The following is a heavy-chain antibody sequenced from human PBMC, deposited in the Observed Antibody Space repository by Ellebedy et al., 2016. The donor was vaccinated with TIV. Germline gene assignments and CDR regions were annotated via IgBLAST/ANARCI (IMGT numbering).Heavy chain of an antibody. V-gene: IGHV3-30-3*01. CDR2: ISYDGATN. Sequence: PGGSLRLSCAASGFIFTNYAMHWVRQAPGKGLEWVAVISYDGATNFYADSVKGRFTISRDNSKTMVYLQMNSLTTEDTAVYYCARGSLPGLLFDYWGQGALVTVSS. CDR3: ARGSLPGLLFDY. CDR1: GFIFTNYA. J-gene: IGHJ4*02.